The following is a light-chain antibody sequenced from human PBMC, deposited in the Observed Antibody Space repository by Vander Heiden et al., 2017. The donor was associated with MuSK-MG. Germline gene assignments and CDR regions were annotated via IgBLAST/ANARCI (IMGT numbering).Light chain of an antibody. J-gene: IGLJ2*01. CDR1: NIGSKM. V-gene: IGLV3-21*02. Sequence: SYVLTQPPSGSVAPGQTARTTCGGNNIGSKMVHWYQQHPGQAPVLVVYDDSDRPSGIPERFSGSNSGNTATLTISRVEAGDEADYYCQVWDSSSVVFGGGTKLTVL. CDR3: QVWDSSSVV. CDR2: DDS.